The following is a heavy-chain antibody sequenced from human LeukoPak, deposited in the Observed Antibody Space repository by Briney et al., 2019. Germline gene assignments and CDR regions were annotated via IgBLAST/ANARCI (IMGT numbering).Heavy chain of an antibody. CDR3: TRDAGGGDCYSCPNWFDP. Sequence: ASVKVSYKASGYTFTNYGISWVRQAPGQGLEWMGWINPNSGVTKYAQKFQGRVTMTSDTSISTAYMELSRLRSDDTAVYYCTRDAGGGDCYSCPNWFDPWGQGTLVTVSS. CDR1: GYTFTNYG. J-gene: IGHJ5*02. V-gene: IGHV1-2*02. CDR2: INPNSGVT. D-gene: IGHD2-21*02.